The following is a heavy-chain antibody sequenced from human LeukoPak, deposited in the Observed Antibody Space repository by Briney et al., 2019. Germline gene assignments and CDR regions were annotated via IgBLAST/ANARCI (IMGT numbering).Heavy chain of an antibody. J-gene: IGHJ4*02. CDR3: ARGIRYYYGSGSYEFFDY. D-gene: IGHD3-10*01. CDR1: GGSISSGDYY. Sequence: SETLSLTCTVSGGSISSGDYYWSWIRQPPGKGLEWIGYIYYSGSTYYNPSLKSRVTISVDTSKNQFSLKLSSVTAADTAVYYYARGIRYYYGSGSYEFFDYWGQGTLVTVSS. CDR2: IYYSGST. V-gene: IGHV4-30-4*01.